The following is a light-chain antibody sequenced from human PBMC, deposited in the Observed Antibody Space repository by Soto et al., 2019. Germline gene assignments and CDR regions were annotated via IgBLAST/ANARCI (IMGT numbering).Light chain of an antibody. CDR2: DAS. CDR3: HQYDTIVQT. Sequence: IVLTQSPGTLSLSPGERATLSCRASQSVSSNYLAWYQRKAGQPPRLLIYDASTRATATPERFSGSGSGTDFTLTISRLEPEDFAVYYCHQYDTIVQTFGQGTKVDIK. V-gene: IGKV3-20*01. CDR1: QSVSSNY. J-gene: IGKJ1*01.